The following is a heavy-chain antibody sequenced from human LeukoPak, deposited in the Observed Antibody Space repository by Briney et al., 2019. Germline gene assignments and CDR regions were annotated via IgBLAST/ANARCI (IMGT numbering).Heavy chain of an antibody. D-gene: IGHD3-9*01. CDR2: ISYDGSNK. Sequence: GGSLILSCAASGVTVISYAMDWVRQAPGKGLEWVAVISYDGSNKYYADSVKGRFTISRDNSKNTLYLQMNSLRAEDTAVYYCARDQGDDILTGLDYWGQGTLVTVSS. CDR1: GVTVISYA. CDR3: ARDQGDDILTGLDY. V-gene: IGHV3-30*04. J-gene: IGHJ4*02.